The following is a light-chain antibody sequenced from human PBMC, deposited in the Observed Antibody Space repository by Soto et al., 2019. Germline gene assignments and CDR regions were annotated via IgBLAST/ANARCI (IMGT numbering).Light chain of an antibody. CDR2: EVS. J-gene: IGLJ2*01. Sequence: QSALTQPASVSGSPGQSITISCTGTSSDVGGYNYVSWYQQHPGKAPKLMIYEVSNRPSGVSNRFSGSKSGNTASLTISGLQAEDEADYYCSSFAVSPVVFGGGTQLTVL. CDR3: SSFAVSPVV. V-gene: IGLV2-14*01. CDR1: SSDVGGYNY.